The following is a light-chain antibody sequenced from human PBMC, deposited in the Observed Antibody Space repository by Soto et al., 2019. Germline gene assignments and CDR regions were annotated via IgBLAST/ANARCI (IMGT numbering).Light chain of an antibody. V-gene: IGKV3-15*01. CDR2: GAS. CDR3: RQYSTSPLT. CDR1: QSISSN. J-gene: IGKJ4*01. Sequence: EIVMTQSPATLSVSPGERATLSCRASQSISSNLAWYQQRPGQPPRLLIYGASTRATGIPARFSGSGYETEFTLTISSLQSEDFAVYHCRQYSTSPLTFGGGTKVDNK.